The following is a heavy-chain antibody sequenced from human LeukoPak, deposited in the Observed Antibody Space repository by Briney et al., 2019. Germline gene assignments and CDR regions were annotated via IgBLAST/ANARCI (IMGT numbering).Heavy chain of an antibody. Sequence: GGSLRLSRAVSGITLSNYGMSWVRQAPGKGLEWVAGISDSGGRTKYADSVKGRFTISRDNPKNTLYLQMNSLRAEDTSVYFCAKRGVVIRVILVGFHKEAYYFDSWGQGALVTVSS. D-gene: IGHD3-10*01. J-gene: IGHJ4*02. CDR3: AKRGVVIRVILVGFHKEAYYFDS. V-gene: IGHV3-23*01. CDR2: ISDSGGRT. CDR1: GITLSNYG.